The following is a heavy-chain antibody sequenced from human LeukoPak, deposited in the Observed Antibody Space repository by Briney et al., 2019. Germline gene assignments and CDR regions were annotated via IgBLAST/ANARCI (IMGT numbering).Heavy chain of an antibody. D-gene: IGHD3-22*01. CDR3: ARDYYDSSGYFN. CDR2: ISYDGSNK. Sequence: GRSLRLSCAASGFTFSSYAMHWVRQAPGKGLEWVTVISYDGSNKYYADSVKGRFTISRDNSKNTLYLQMNSLRAKDTAAYYCARDYYDSSGYFNWGQGTLVTVSS. V-gene: IGHV3-30-3*01. CDR1: GFTFSSYA. J-gene: IGHJ4*02.